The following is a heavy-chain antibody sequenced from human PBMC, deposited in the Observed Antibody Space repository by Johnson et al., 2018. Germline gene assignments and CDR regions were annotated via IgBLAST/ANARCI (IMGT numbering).Heavy chain of an antibody. CDR3: ARDEYSGRSWFDP. CDR2: ITSKPYGGTT. D-gene: IGHD1-26*01. J-gene: IGHJ5*02. Sequence: VQLVQSGGGVVQPGRSLRLSCAASGFTFGDFPMSWFRQAPGKGLEWVGFITSKPYGGTTDYAASVKGRFTISRDDSKRIAYLQMNSLRAEDTAVYSCARDEYSGRSWFDPWGQGTLVTVSS. CDR1: GFTFGDFP. V-gene: IGHV3-49*03.